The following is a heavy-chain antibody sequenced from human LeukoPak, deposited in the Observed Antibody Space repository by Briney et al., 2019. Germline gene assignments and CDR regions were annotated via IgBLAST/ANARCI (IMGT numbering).Heavy chain of an antibody. J-gene: IGHJ3*02. CDR3: AKGHRGAFDI. D-gene: IGHD1-26*01. CDR2: ISWNSGSI. Sequence: GRSLRLSCAASGFTFDDYAMHWVRQAPGKGLEWVSVISWNSGSIGYADSVKGRFTISRDNAKNSLYLQMNSLRAEDMALYYCAKGHRGAFDIWGQGTMVTVSS. V-gene: IGHV3-9*03. CDR1: GFTFDDYA.